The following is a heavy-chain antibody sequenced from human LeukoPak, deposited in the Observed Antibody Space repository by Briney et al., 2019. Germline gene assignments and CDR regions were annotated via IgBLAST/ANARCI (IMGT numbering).Heavy chain of an antibody. CDR2: INQDGSER. CDR3: ARGNAMGV. J-gene: IGHJ6*02. Sequence: NPGGSLRLSCAASGFTFSSYWMTWVRQAPGKGLEWVASINQDGSERYYGDSVKGRFTISRDNAENSLALQMNSLRAEDTALYYCARGNAMGVWGQGTTVTASS. CDR1: GFTFSSYW. V-gene: IGHV3-7*01.